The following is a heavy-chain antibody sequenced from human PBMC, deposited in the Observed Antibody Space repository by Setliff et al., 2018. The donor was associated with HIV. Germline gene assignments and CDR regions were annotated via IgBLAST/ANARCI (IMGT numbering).Heavy chain of an antibody. CDR2: VYHTGST. D-gene: IGHD2-15*01. J-gene: IGHJ4*02. Sequence: PSETLSLTCGVSGYSMSSGYYWGWIRQPPGKGLEWIGNVYHTGSTYYNPSLKSRVTISVDTSKNQFSLKLSSVIAADTAVYYCARHAAGPGGPFDYWGQGTLVTVSS. CDR3: ARHAAGPGGPFDY. V-gene: IGHV4-38-2*01. CDR1: GYSMSSGYY.